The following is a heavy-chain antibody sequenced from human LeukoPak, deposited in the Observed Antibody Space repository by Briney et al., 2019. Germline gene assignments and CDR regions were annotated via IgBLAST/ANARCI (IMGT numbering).Heavy chain of an antibody. V-gene: IGHV3-30*04. Sequence: GGSLRLSCAASGFTFSSYAMHWVRQAPGKGLEWVAVISYDGSNKYYADSVKGRFTISRDNSKNTLYLQMNSLRAEDTAVYYCARDGDKAMVSQGVEDYYYYYMDVWGKGTTVTVSS. CDR3: ARDGDKAMVSQGVEDYYYYYMDV. J-gene: IGHJ6*03. D-gene: IGHD5-18*01. CDR2: ISYDGSNK. CDR1: GFTFSSYA.